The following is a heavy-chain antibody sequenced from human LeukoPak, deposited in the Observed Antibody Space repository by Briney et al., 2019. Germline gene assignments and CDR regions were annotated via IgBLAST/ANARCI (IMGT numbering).Heavy chain of an antibody. D-gene: IGHD6-19*01. CDR1: GFTFSSYG. V-gene: IGHV3-30*18. Sequence: PGRSLRLSCAASGFTFSSYGMHWVRQAPGKGLEWVAVISYDGSNKYYADSVKGRFTISRDNSKNTLYLQMNSLRAEDTAVYYRAKDMGIAVAGTAYYYYGMDVWGKGTTVTVSS. CDR2: ISYDGSNK. CDR3: AKDMGIAVAGTAYYYYGMDV. J-gene: IGHJ6*04.